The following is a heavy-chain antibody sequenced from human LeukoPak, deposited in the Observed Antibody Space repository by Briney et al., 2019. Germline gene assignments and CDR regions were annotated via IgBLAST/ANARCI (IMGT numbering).Heavy chain of an antibody. V-gene: IGHV4-30-4*01. D-gene: IGHD2-15*01. CDR1: GGSISSGDCY. CDR3: ARVDCSGGSCYYPSWFDP. CDR2: IYYSGST. Sequence: SETLSLTCTVSGGSISSGDCYWSWIRQPPGKGLEWIGYIYYSGSTYYNPSLKSRVTISVDTSKNQFSLKLSSVAAADTAVYYCARVDCSGGSCYYPSWFDPWGQGTLVTVSS. J-gene: IGHJ5*02.